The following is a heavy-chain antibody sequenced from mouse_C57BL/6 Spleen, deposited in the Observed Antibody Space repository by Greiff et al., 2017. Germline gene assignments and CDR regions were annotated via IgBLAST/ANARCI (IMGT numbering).Heavy chain of an antibody. Sequence: VKLQESGAELARPGASVKLSCKASGYTFTSYGISWVKQRTGQGLEWIGEIYPGSGNTYYNEKFKGKATLTADKSSSTAYMELRSLTSEDSAVYVGARGAYGGWGQGTLVTVSA. J-gene: IGHJ3*01. D-gene: IGHD6-5*01. V-gene: IGHV1-81*01. CDR3: ARGAYGG. CDR1: GYTFTSYG. CDR2: IYPGSGNT.